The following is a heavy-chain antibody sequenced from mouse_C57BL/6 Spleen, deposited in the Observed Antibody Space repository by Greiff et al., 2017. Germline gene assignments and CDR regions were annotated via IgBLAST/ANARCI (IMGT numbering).Heavy chain of an antibody. Sequence: QVQLQQPGAELVKPGASVKMSCKASGYTFTSYWITWVKQRPGQGLEWIGDIYPGSGSTNYNEKFKSKATLTVDTSSSTAYMQLSSLTSEDSAVYYCARDYYGCSYAWFAYWGQGTLVTVSA. D-gene: IGHD1-1*01. J-gene: IGHJ3*01. CDR3: ARDYYGCSYAWFAY. CDR1: GYTFTSYW. CDR2: IYPGSGST. V-gene: IGHV1-55*01.